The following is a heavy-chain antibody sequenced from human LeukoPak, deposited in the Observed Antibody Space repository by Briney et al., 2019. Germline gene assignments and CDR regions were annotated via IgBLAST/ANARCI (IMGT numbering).Heavy chain of an antibody. CDR3: AKDYYYDSSGYPGGAFDI. D-gene: IGHD3-22*01. Sequence: GGSLRLSCAASGLTVSSNYMTWVRQAPGKGLEWVSVISGSGGSTYYADSVKGRFTISRDNSKNTLYLQMNSLRAEDTAVYYCAKDYYYDSSGYPGGAFDIWGQGTMVTVSS. CDR2: ISGSGGST. CDR1: GLTVSSNY. J-gene: IGHJ3*02. V-gene: IGHV3-23*01.